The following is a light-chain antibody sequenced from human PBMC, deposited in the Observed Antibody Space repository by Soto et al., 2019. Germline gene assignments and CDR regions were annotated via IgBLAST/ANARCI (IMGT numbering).Light chain of an antibody. CDR3: QSYDSRLSGYV. V-gene: IGLV1-40*01. CDR1: SSNIGAGYD. Sequence: QSVLTQAPSVSGATGQRVTISCTGSSSNIGAGYDVHWYQQLPGRAPKLLIYGNDNRPSGVPDRFSGSKSGTSASLAITGLQAEDEADYYCQSYDSRLSGYVFGTGTKLTVL. CDR2: GND. J-gene: IGLJ1*01.